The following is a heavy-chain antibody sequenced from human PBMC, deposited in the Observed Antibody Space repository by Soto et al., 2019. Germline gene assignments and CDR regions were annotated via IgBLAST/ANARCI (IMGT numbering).Heavy chain of an antibody. CDR3: ARDRGYSYGYLFDY. CDR2: IYYSGST. D-gene: IGHD5-18*01. J-gene: IGHJ4*02. Sequence: PSETLSLTCTVSGGSISSGGYYWSWIRQHPGKGLEWIGYIYYSGSTYYNPSLKSRVTMSVDTSKNQFSLKLSSVTAADTAVYYCARDRGYSYGYLFDYWGQGTLVTVS. CDR1: GGSISSGGYY. V-gene: IGHV4-31*03.